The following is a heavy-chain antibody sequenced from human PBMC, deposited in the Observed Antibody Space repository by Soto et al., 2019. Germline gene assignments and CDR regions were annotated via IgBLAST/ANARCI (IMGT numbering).Heavy chain of an antibody. D-gene: IGHD3-16*01. CDR2: IYFSGST. Sequence: QLPGKGLEWIGYIYFSGSTYYNPSLKSRVTISVDTSKSQFSLKLSSVTAADTAVYYCARDREPGWGTGLDPRRKGNLV. CDR3: ARDREPGWGTGLDP. V-gene: IGHV4-30-4*01. J-gene: IGHJ5*02.